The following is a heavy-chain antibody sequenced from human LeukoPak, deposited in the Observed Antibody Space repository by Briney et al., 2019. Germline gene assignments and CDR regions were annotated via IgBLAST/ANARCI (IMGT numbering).Heavy chain of an antibody. Sequence: EASVKVSCKASGYTFTSYGISWVRQAPGQGLEWMGWTSAYDGNTNYAQKLQGRVTMTTDTSTSTACMELRSLRSDDTAVYYWARGRWRNWFDPWGQGTLVTVSS. CDR2: TSAYDGNT. CDR1: GYTFTSYG. CDR3: ARGRWRNWFDP. V-gene: IGHV1-18*01. J-gene: IGHJ5*02. D-gene: IGHD5-24*01.